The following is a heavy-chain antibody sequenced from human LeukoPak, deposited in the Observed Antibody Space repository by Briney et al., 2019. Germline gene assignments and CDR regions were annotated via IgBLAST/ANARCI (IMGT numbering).Heavy chain of an antibody. V-gene: IGHV4-39*01. CDR2: FYYSGST. CDR3: ARQDCSGGGCYSGSYYFDY. D-gene: IGHD2-15*01. CDR1: GGSISSSNYY. J-gene: IGHJ4*02. Sequence: SETLSLTCTVSGGSISSSNYYWGWIRQPPGKGLEWIGNFYYSGSTYYNPSLKSRVTISVDTSKNQFSLKPSSVTAADTAVYYCARQDCSGGGCYSGSYYFDYWGQGTLVTVSS.